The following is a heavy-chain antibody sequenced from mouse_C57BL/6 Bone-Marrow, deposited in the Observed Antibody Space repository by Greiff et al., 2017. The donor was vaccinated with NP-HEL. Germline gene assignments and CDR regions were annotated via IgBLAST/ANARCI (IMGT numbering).Heavy chain of an antibody. CDR3: ARDRGYGSSFYYFDY. Sequence: EVKLMESEGGLVQPGSSMKLSCTASGFTFSDYYMAWVRQVPETGLEWVANINYDGSSTYYLDSLKSSFTISRDNAKTILYLQMSSLKSEDTATDYCARDRGYGSSFYYFDYWGQGTTLTVSS. D-gene: IGHD1-1*01. V-gene: IGHV5-16*01. CDR2: INYDGSST. CDR1: GFTFSDYY. J-gene: IGHJ2*01.